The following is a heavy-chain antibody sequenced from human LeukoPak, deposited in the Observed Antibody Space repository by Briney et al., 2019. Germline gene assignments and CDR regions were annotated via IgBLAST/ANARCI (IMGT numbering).Heavy chain of an antibody. CDR3: ARGFLRWWDAAAGKGDWFGP. D-gene: IGHD6-13*01. CDR1: GGSFSGYY. V-gene: IGHV4-34*01. Sequence: PSETLSLTCAVYGGSFSGYYWSWIRQPPGKGLEWIGEINHSGSTNYNPSLKSRVTISVDTSKNQFSLKLSSVTAADTAVYYCARGFLRWWDAAAGKGDWFGPWGQGTLVTVSS. CDR2: INHSGST. J-gene: IGHJ5*02.